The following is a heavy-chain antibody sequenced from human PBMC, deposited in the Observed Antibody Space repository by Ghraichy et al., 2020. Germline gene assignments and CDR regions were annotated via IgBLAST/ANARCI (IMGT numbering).Heavy chain of an antibody. CDR2: INHRGIT. J-gene: IGHJ6*03. D-gene: IGHD6-13*01. Sequence: SQTLSLTCAVYGGSFSGYFWSWIRQPPGKGLEWIGEINHRGITNYKSSLKSRVTISVDTSKNQFSLKLHSVTAADTAVYYCARLDIAAPGTNNHFYYMDVWGKGITVTVSS. V-gene: IGHV4-34*01. CDR1: GGSFSGYF. CDR3: ARLDIAAPGTNNHFYYMDV.